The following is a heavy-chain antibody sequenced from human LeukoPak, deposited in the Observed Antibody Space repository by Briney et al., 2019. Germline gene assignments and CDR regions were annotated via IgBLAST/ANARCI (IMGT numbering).Heavy chain of an antibody. D-gene: IGHD5/OR15-5a*01. V-gene: IGHV4-39*07. Sequence: PSETLSLTCTVSIGSISSRDYFWGWIRQPPGKGLEWIGEINHSGSTNYNPSLKSRVTISVDTSKNQFSLKLSSVTAADTAVYYCARGRSTIIPRLSEYYYMDVWGKGTTVTVSS. CDR3: ARGRSTIIPRLSEYYYMDV. J-gene: IGHJ6*03. CDR1: IGSISSRDYF. CDR2: INHSGST.